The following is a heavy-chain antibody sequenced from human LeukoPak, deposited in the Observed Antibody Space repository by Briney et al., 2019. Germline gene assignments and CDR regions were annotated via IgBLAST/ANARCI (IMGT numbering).Heavy chain of an antibody. D-gene: IGHD4-17*01. CDR3: ARARTTRGFDY. CDR2: IWYDGSNK. CDR1: GFTFNSYG. J-gene: IGHJ4*02. Sequence: PGGSLRLSCAASGFTFNSYGIHCVRQAPGKGLEWVAFIWYDGSNKYYADSVKGRFTISRDNSKNTLYLQMNSLRAEDTAVYYCARARTTRGFDYWGQGTLVTVSS. V-gene: IGHV3-33*01.